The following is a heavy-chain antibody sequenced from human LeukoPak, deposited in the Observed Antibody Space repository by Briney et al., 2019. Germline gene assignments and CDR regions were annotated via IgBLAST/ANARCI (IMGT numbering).Heavy chain of an antibody. CDR3: ARDREEGSYYYYGMDV. V-gene: IGHV1-46*01. J-gene: IGHJ6*02. CDR1: GYTFTSYY. D-gene: IGHD3-10*01. CDR2: INPSGGST. Sequence: VASVKVSCKASGYTFTSYYMHWVRQAPGQGLEWMGRINPSGGSTSYAQKFQGRVTMTRDTSTSTVYMELSSLRSEDTAVYYCARDREEGSYYYYGMDVWGQGTTVTVSS.